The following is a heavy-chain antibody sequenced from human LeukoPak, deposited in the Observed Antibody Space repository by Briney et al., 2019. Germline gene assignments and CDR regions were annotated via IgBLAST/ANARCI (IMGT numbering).Heavy chain of an antibody. CDR1: GGSISSYY. V-gene: IGHV4-59*01. J-gene: IGHJ4*02. CDR3: ARELISSGWIHTFDY. D-gene: IGHD6-19*01. CDR2: IYYSGST. Sequence: PSETLSLTCAVYGGSISSYYWSWIRQPPGKGLEWIGYIYYSGSTNYNPSLKSRVTISVDTSKNQFSLKLSSVTAADTAVYYCARELISSGWIHTFDYWGQGTLVTVSS.